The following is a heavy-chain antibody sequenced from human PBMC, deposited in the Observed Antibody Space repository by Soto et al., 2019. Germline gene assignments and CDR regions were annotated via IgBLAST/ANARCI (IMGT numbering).Heavy chain of an antibody. D-gene: IGHD3-10*01. J-gene: IGHJ4*02. CDR2: ISADGSDK. Sequence: QVQLVESGGGVVQPGRSLRLSCAASGFTFSNFGMHWGRQAPGKGLEWVAAISADGSDKYFSDSVKGRFTISRDNSKNTLFLQTNSLTVEDTARYSCTKGAGAARPDRDYWGPGPLVSVSS. CDR3: TKGAGAARPDRDY. V-gene: IGHV3-30*18. CDR1: GFTFSNFG.